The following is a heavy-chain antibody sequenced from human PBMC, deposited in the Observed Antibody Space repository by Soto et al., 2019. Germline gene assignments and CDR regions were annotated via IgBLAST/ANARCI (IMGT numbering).Heavy chain of an antibody. J-gene: IGHJ4*02. CDR1: GFTFSSYS. CDR2: ISSSSSTI. CDR3: ARDVEYYDFWSGYQAFDY. V-gene: IGHV3-48*01. D-gene: IGHD3-3*01. Sequence: PGGSLRLSCAASGFTFSSYSMNWVRQAPGKGLEWVSYISSSSSTIYYADSVKGRFTISRDNAKNSLYLQMNSLRAEDTAVYYCARDVEYYDFWSGYQAFDYWGQGTLVTVSS.